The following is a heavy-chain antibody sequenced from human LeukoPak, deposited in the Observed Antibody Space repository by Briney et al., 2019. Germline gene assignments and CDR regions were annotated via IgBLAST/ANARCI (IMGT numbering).Heavy chain of an antibody. CDR3: TSTSVAAAGVY. CDR1: GFTISDYW. CDR2: IKQDGSEK. Sequence: PGGSLRLSCVGSGFTISDYWMTWVRQAPGKGLEWLANIKQDGSEKYYVDSVKGRFTISRDNAKNSLYLQINSLRAEDTAVYYCTSTSVAAAGVYWGQGTLVIVSS. D-gene: IGHD6-13*01. J-gene: IGHJ4*02. V-gene: IGHV3-7*01.